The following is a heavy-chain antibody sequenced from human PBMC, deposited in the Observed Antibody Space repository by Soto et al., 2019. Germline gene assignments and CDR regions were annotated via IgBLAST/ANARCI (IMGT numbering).Heavy chain of an antibody. V-gene: IGHV3-33*01. D-gene: IGHD2-2*01. CDR2: IWYDGSNK. CDR3: ARCSTSCYGWFDP. J-gene: IGHJ5*02. Sequence: QVQLVESGGGVVQPGRSLRLSCAASGFTFSSYGMHWVRQAPGKGLEWVAVIWYDGSNKYYADSVKGRFTISRDTSKNTLYLQMNSLRAEDTAVYYCARCSTSCYGWFDPWGQGTLVTVSS. CDR1: GFTFSSYG.